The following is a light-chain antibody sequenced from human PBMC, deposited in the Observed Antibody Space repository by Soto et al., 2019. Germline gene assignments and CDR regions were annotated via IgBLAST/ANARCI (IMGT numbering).Light chain of an antibody. CDR2: DAF. J-gene: IGKJ4*01. CDR3: RQRYNWPLT. V-gene: IGKV3-11*01. CDR1: QSIGNS. Sequence: TVLTQSPATLSLSPGERATLSCKASQSIGNSLGWFQQKPGQAPRLLIDDAFNRATGIPARFTGSGSGSEFTLPISSLEPEDFGVYYCRQRYNWPLTFGGGTKVEIK.